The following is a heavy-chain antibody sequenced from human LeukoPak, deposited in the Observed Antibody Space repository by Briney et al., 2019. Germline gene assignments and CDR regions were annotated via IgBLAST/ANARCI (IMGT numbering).Heavy chain of an antibody. Sequence: GRSLRLSCAASGFTFSSYAMHWVRQAPGKGLEWVAVISYDGSNKYYADSVKGRFTISRDNSKNTLYLQMNSLRAEDTAVYYCARGLGYSSTNWFDPWGQGTLVTVSS. CDR2: ISYDGSNK. D-gene: IGHD5-18*01. V-gene: IGHV3-30-3*01. CDR1: GFTFSSYA. J-gene: IGHJ5*02. CDR3: ARGLGYSSTNWFDP.